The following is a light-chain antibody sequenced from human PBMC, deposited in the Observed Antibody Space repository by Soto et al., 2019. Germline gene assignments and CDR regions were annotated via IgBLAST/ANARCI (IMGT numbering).Light chain of an antibody. V-gene: IGKV2-30*01. CDR1: HSLVYSDGSTY. CDR2: KVS. J-gene: IGKJ4*02. Sequence: KTRSRRSPPDNHRQPASISGKSSHSLVYSDGSTYLNWFQQRXGQSPRXLIYKVSNRDSGVPDRFRGRGSGTDVTLKMCRVEGEDVGVYYCMHFTHAPWTFGVRTRVEIK. CDR3: MHFTHAPWT.